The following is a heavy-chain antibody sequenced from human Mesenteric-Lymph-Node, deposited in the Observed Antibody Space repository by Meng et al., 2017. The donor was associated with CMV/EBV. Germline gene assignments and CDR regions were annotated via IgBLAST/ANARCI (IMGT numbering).Heavy chain of an antibody. CDR2: IKQDASEK. D-gene: IGHD1-7*01. CDR3: ARGNWNYVY. Sequence: GESLKISCAASGFTFSSYWMSWVRQAPGKGLEWVANIKQDASEKYYVESVKGRFTISRDNARNSLYLQMNSLRAEDTAVYYCARGNWNYVYWSQGTLVTVSS. J-gene: IGHJ4*02. CDR1: GFTFSSYW. V-gene: IGHV3-7*01.